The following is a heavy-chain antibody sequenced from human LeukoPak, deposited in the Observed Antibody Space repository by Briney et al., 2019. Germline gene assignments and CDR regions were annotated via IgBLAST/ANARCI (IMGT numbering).Heavy chain of an antibody. CDR3: ARDRQQLVRGDYFDY. Sequence: SETLSLTCAVYGGSFSGYYWSRIRQPPGKGLEWIGEINHSGSTNYNPSLKSRVTISVDTSKNQFSLKLSSVTAADTAVYYCARDRQQLVRGDYFDYWAREPWSPSPQ. CDR1: GGSFSGYY. J-gene: IGHJ4*02. V-gene: IGHV4-34*01. D-gene: IGHD6-13*01. CDR2: INHSGST.